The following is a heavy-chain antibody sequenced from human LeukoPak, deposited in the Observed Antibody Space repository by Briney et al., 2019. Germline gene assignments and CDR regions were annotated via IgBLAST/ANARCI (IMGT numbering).Heavy chain of an antibody. V-gene: IGHV3-74*01. D-gene: IGHD1-14*01. CDR3: ARQPDY. CDR2: NNSDGSRT. Sequence: GGSLRLSCAASGFTFSNYWMHWVHQAPGTGLVWVSHNNSDGSRTNYADSVKGRFTISRDNAKNTLYLQMNSLRAEDTAVYYCARQPDYWGQGTLVTVSS. CDR1: GFTFSNYW. J-gene: IGHJ4*02.